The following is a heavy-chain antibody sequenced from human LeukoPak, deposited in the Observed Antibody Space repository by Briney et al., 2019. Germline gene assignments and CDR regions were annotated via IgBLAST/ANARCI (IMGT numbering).Heavy chain of an antibody. CDR2: INSVVSGT. CDR3: AREGVSVPIRRGTSSAGWFDP. D-gene: IGHD2-2*01. V-gene: IGHV3-74*01. CDR1: GFTFSSYW. Sequence: HPGRSLRLSCAASGFTFSSYWMHWVRQAPGKGLVWVSRINSVVSGTSYADSVKGRFTISRDNAKNTLYLQMNSLRAEDTAVYYCAREGVSVPIRRGTSSAGWFDPWGQGTLVTVSS. J-gene: IGHJ5*02.